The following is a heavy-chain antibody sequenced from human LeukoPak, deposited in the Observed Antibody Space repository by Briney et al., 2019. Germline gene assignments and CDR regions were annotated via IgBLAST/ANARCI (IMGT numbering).Heavy chain of an antibody. CDR2: IYSGSST. Sequence: GGSLRLSCAASGFTFSSNYMSWVRQAPGKGLEWVSVIYSGSSTYYADSVKGRFTISRDNSKNTLYLQMNSLRAEDTAVYYCARGITMVRGVIISFNWFEPWGRGPVVSVSS. V-gene: IGHV3-53*01. CDR3: ARGITMVRGVIISFNWFEP. D-gene: IGHD3-10*01. CDR1: GFTFSSNY. J-gene: IGHJ5*02.